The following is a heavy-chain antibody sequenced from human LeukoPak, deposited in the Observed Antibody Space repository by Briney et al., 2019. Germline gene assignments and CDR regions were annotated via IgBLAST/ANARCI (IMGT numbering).Heavy chain of an antibody. CDR3: ARVRRDYYGSGSYYVD. Sequence: SETLSLTCTVSGGSISSSSYYWSWIRQPAGKGLEWIGRIYTSGSTNYNPSLKSRVTMSVDTSKNQFSLKLSSVTAADTAVYYCARVRRDYYGSGSYYVDWGQGTLVTVSS. J-gene: IGHJ4*02. D-gene: IGHD3-10*01. CDR2: IYTSGST. CDR1: GGSISSSSYY. V-gene: IGHV4-61*02.